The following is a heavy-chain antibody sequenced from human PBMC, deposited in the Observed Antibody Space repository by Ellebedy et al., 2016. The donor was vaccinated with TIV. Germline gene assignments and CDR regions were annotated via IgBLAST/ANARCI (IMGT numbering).Heavy chain of an antibody. V-gene: IGHV4-59*13. Sequence: SETLSLTCIVSGGSISTYFWSWIRQPPGKGLEWIAYIEYSGTTDYNPSLKSRVTISVDTSKNQFSLKLSSVTAADTAVYYCAKGEWFGELGNWFDPWGQGTLVTVSS. CDR1: GGSISTYF. D-gene: IGHD3-10*01. CDR3: AKGEWFGELGNWFDP. CDR2: IEYSGTT. J-gene: IGHJ5*02.